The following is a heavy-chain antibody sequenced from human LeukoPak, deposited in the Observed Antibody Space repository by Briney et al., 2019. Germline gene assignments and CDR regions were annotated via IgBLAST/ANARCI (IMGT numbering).Heavy chain of an antibody. D-gene: IGHD6-19*01. J-gene: IGHJ4*02. CDR3: ARDPSSSGWFA. CDR1: GGTFSSYA. CDR2: IIPIFGTA. V-gene: IGHV1-69*13. Sequence: GASVKVSCKASGGTFSSYAISWARQASGQGLEWMGGIIPIFGTANYAQKFQGRVTITADESTSTAYMELSSLRSEDTAVYYCARDPSSSGWFAWGQGTLVTVSS.